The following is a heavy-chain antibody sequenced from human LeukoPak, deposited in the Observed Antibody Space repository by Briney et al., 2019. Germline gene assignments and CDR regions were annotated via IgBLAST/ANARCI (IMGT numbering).Heavy chain of an antibody. J-gene: IGHJ3*01. CDR1: GFTFANSW. V-gene: IGHV3-74*01. D-gene: IGHD1-14*01. CDR3: VVVVEPPDSDGFDV. Sequence: GRSLRLSCAASGFTFANSWVHWVRHAPGKGLVWVSLINADGSTTTYADSVKGRFTISRDNARNTLSLQMNSLTIEDTAVYYCVVVVEPPDSDGFDVWGQGTMITVSS. CDR2: INADGSTT.